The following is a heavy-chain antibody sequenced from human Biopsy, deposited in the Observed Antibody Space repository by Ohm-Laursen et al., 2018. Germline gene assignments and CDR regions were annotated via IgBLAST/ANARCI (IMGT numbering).Heavy chain of an antibody. CDR2: FDPEHGET. CDR3: AADINVWNVNY. CDR1: EYTLTELP. D-gene: IGHD1-1*01. V-gene: IGHV1-24*01. J-gene: IGHJ4*02. Sequence: ASVKVSCTVSEYTLTELPIHWARQAPGKGLEWMGGFDPEHGETLYAQKFQGRVTMTEDTSTDTAYMELSSLRSEDTAVYYYAADINVWNVNYWGQGTQVTVSS.